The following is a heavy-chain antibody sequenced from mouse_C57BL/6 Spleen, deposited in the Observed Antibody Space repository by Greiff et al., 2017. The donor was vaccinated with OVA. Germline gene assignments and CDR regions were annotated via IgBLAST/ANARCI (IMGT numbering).Heavy chain of an antibody. CDR1: GYTFTSYW. V-gene: IGHV1-69*01. CDR2: IDPSDSYT. CDR3: ANSYDYYAMDY. J-gene: IGHJ4*01. Sequence: QVQLQQPGAELVMPGASVKLSCKASGYTFTSYWLPWVKQRPGQGLEWIGEIDPSDSYTNYNQKFKGKSTLTVDKSSSTAYMQLSSLTSEDSAVYYCANSYDYYAMDYWGQGTSVTVSS.